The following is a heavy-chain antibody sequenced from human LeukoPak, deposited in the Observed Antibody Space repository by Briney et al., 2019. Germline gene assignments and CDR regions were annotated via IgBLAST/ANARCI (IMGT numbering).Heavy chain of an antibody. CDR1: GGSVSRGNYY. V-gene: IGHV4-30-4*08. CDR3: ARVDCSRNDAFDI. CDR2: MFYSGST. D-gene: IGHD2-2*01. Sequence: SESLSLTCTVSGGSVSRGNYYWGWIRQPPGKVLEWIGYMFYSGSTYYNPSLKSRVTISVDTSKNQFSLKLSSVTAADTAVYYCARVDCSRNDAFDIWGQGTMVTVSS. J-gene: IGHJ3*02.